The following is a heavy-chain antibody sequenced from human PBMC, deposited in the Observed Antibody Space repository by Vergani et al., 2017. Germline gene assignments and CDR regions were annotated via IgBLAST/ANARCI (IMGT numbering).Heavy chain of an antibody. CDR3: ARRAAAGTGAFDI. Sequence: EVQLLESGGGLVKPGGSLRLSCAASGFTFSSYSMNWVRQAPGKGLEWVSSISSSSSYIYYADSVKGRFTISRDNAKNSLYLQMNSLRAEDTAVYYCARRAAAGTGAFDIWGQGTMVTVSS. V-gene: IGHV3-21*01. CDR1: GFTFSSYS. J-gene: IGHJ3*02. CDR2: ISSSSSYI. D-gene: IGHD6-13*01.